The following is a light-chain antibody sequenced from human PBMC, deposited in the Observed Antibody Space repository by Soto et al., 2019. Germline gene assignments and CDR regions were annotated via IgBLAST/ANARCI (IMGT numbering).Light chain of an antibody. J-gene: IGKJ1*01. V-gene: IGKV1-5*03. CDR2: KAS. CDR3: QHYNSYSEA. CDR1: QTISGW. Sequence: DIQMTQSPSTLSGSVGDRVTITCRASQTISGWLAWYQQEPGKAPKLLIYKASTLKSGVPSRFSGSGSGTEFTLTISSLQPDDFATYYCQHYNSYSEAFGQGTKVELK.